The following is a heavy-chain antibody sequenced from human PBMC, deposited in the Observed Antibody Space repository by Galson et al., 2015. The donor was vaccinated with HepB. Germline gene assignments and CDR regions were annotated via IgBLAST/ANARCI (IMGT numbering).Heavy chain of an antibody. CDR1: GFTFSNAW. CDR2: IKSKTDGGTT. D-gene: IGHD2-21*02. Sequence: SLRLSCAASGFTFSNAWMSWVRQAPGKGLEWVGRIKSKTDGGTTDYAAPVKGRFTISRDDSKNTLYLQMNSLKTEDTAVYYCTTDLVTAIWGYAFDIWGQGTMVTVSS. J-gene: IGHJ3*02. V-gene: IGHV3-15*01. CDR3: TTDLVTAIWGYAFDI.